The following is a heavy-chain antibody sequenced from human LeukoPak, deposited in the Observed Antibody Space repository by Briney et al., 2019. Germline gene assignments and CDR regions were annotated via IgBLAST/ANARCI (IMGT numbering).Heavy chain of an antibody. V-gene: IGHV3-30-3*01. CDR2: ISYDGSNK. CDR3: ARDPDPQHSSGWYFQH. Sequence: TGGSLRLSCAASGCTFSSYAMHWVRHAPGKGMELVAVISYDGSNKYYADSVKGRFTISRDNSKNTLYLQMNSLRAEDTAVYYCARDPDPQHSSGWYFQHWGQGTLVTVSS. J-gene: IGHJ1*01. CDR1: GCTFSSYA. D-gene: IGHD6-19*01.